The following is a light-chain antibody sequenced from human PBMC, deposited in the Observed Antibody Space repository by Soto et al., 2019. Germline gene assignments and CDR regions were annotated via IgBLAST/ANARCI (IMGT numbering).Light chain of an antibody. CDR2: AAS. J-gene: IGKJ4*01. CDR3: QKYNSGPLT. Sequence: DIQMTQSPSSLSASVGDRVTITCRASQGISNYLAWYQQKPGKVPKLLISAASTLQSRVPARFGGSGSGTDFTLTISRLQPEYVATYYFQKYNSGPLTFGGGTKVEIK. CDR1: QGISNY. V-gene: IGKV1-27*01.